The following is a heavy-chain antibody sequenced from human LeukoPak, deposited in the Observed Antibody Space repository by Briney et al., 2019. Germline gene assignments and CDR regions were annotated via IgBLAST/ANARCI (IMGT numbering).Heavy chain of an antibody. Sequence: GGSLRLSCAASGFTFSSYWMSWVRQAPGKGLEWVANIKQDGSEKYYVDSVKGRFTISRDNAKNSLYLQMNSLRAEDTAVYYCARWGRSIVVVPAALDYWGQGTLVTVSS. CDR3: ARWGRSIVVVPAALDY. D-gene: IGHD2-2*01. J-gene: IGHJ4*02. CDR2: IKQDGSEK. CDR1: GFTFSSYW. V-gene: IGHV3-7*01.